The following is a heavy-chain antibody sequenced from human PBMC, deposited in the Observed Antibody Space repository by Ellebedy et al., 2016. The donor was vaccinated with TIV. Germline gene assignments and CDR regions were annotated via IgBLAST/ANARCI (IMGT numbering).Heavy chain of an antibody. D-gene: IGHD1-7*01. CDR1: GGSFSGYY. CDR3: ARGSRLTGTRCSDY. Sequence: SETLSLTXAVYGGSFSGYYWSWIRQPPGKGLEWIGEINHSGSTNYNPSLKSRVTISVDTSKNQFSLRLSSVTAADTAVYYCARGSRLTGTRCSDYWGQGTLVTVSS. J-gene: IGHJ4*02. CDR2: INHSGST. V-gene: IGHV4-34*01.